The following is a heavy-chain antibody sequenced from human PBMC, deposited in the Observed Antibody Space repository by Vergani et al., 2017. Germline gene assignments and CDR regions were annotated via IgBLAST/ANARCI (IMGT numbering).Heavy chain of an antibody. Sequence: EVQLLESGGGLVQPGGSLRLSCAASGFTFRSYAMSWVRQAPGKGLEWVSAISGSGGRTYYADSVKGRFTISRDNSKNTLYLQMNSLRAEDTAVYYCANSQVVAGPIDYWGQGTLVTVSS. CDR2: ISGSGGRT. V-gene: IGHV3-23*01. J-gene: IGHJ4*02. CDR3: ANSQVVAGPIDY. D-gene: IGHD2-15*01. CDR1: GFTFRSYA.